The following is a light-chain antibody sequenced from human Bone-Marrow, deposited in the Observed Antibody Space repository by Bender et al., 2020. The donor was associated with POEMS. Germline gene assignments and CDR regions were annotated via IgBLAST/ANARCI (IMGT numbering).Light chain of an antibody. J-gene: IGLJ3*02. Sequence: SFELTQPPSVSVSPGQTAIINCSGDALPAQHAYWYQQKPGQAPILVLYKDTERPSGIPERFSGSKSGTSASLAIRGLRSEDEGVYHCATWDDSLSGGVLGRGTKLTVL. CDR1: ALPAQH. CDR3: ATWDDSLSGGV. CDR2: KDT. V-gene: IGLV3-25*02.